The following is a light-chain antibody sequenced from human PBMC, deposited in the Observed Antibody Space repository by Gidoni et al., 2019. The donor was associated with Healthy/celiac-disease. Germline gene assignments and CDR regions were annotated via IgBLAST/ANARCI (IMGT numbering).Light chain of an antibody. CDR3: QTWGTGIHVV. J-gene: IGLJ2*01. CDR1: SWHSSYA. Sequence: QLVLTQSPSASASLGASVKLTCTLSSWHSSYAIAWHQQQPGKGPRYLMKLNSDGSHSKGDGIPDRFSGSSSGAERYLTISSLQSEDEADYYCQTWGTGIHVVFGGGTKLTVL. CDR2: LNSDGSH. V-gene: IGLV4-69*01.